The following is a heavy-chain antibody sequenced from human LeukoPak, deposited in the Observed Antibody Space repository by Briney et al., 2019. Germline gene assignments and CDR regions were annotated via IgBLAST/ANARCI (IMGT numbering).Heavy chain of an antibody. CDR3: ARARGNQRFYYYGMDV. Sequence: SETLSLTCTASGGSISSYYWSWIRQPPGKGLEWIGYIYYSGSTNYNPSLKSRVTISVDTSKNQFSLKLSSVTAADTAVYYCARARGNQRFYYYGMDVWGQGTTVTVSS. CDR2: IYYSGST. CDR1: GGSISSYY. V-gene: IGHV4-59*01. J-gene: IGHJ6*02. D-gene: IGHD1-14*01.